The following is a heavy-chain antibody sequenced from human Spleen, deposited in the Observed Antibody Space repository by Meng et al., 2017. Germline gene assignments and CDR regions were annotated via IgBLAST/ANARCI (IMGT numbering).Heavy chain of an antibody. Sequence: SETLSLTCAVSGFSISSGYYWGWVRQPPGKGLEWIGVIHHNGNTYSSPSLKRRVTISVDTSKNQFSLTLNSVTAADAGVYFCARDATGIGDNYWYFDLWGRGTLVTVSS. J-gene: IGHJ2*01. V-gene: IGHV4-38-2*02. D-gene: IGHD3-16*01. CDR3: ARDATGIGDNYWYFDL. CDR1: GFSISSGYY. CDR2: IHHNGNT.